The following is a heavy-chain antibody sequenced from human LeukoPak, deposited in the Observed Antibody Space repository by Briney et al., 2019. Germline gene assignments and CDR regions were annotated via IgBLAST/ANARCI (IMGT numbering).Heavy chain of an antibody. J-gene: IGHJ4*02. CDR2: ISGSGGST. CDR3: AKDGPGPRWYYFDY. V-gene: IGHV3-23*01. Sequence: GGSLRLSCAASGFTFSSYAMSWVRQAPGKGLEWVSAISGSGGSTYYADSVKGRFTISRDDSKNTAYLQMNSLRTEDTAVYYCAKDGPGPRWYYFDYWGQGTLVTVSS. D-gene: IGHD2-8*01. CDR1: GFTFSSYA.